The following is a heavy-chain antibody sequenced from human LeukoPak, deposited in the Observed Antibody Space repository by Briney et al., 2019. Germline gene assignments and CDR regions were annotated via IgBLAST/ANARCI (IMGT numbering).Heavy chain of an antibody. Sequence: GGSLRLSCAASGFTFSIYSMTWVRQAPGKGLEWVSAISGSGGSTYYADSVKGRFTISRDNSKNTLYLQMNSLRAEDTAVYYCAKDALTEYCSSTSCPRRKGGAEYFQHWGQGTLVTVSS. V-gene: IGHV3-23*01. CDR1: GFTFSIYS. J-gene: IGHJ1*01. CDR2: ISGSGGST. D-gene: IGHD2-2*01. CDR3: AKDALTEYCSSTSCPRRKGGAEYFQH.